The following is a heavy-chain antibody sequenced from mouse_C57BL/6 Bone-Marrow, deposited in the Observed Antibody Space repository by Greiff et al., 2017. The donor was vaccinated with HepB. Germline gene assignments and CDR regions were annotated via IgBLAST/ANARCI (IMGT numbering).Heavy chain of an antibody. CDR1: GYTFTSYT. J-gene: IGHJ2*01. V-gene: IGHV1-4*01. CDR3: ARPHYYGSSYGDY. D-gene: IGHD1-1*01. CDR2: INPSSGYT. Sequence: VKLQESGAELARPGASVKMSCKASGYTFTSYTMHWVKQRPGQGLEWIGYINPSSGYTKYNQKFKDKATLTADKSSSTAYMQLSSLTSEDSAVYYCARPHYYGSSYGDYWGQGTTLTVSS.